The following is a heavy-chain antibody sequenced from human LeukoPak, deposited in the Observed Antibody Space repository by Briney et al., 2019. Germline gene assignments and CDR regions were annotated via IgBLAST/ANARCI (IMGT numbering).Heavy chain of an antibody. J-gene: IGHJ4*02. CDR2: ISYDGSNK. Sequence: GGSLRLSCAASGFTFSNYALHWVRQAPGKGLEWVAVISYDGSNKFYADSVRGRFTISRDNSKNTLFLQMDSLRPEDTAVYYCARACGSYLCDWGQGTLVTVSS. CDR1: GFTFSNYA. CDR3: ARACGSYLCD. V-gene: IGHV3-30*04. D-gene: IGHD1-26*01.